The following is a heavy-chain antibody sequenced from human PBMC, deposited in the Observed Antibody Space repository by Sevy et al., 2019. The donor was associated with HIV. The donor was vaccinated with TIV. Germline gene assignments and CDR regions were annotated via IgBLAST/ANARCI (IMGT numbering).Heavy chain of an antibody. Sequence: GGSLRLSCIGSGFSFSYYGIHWVRQAPGKGLDWVALISHDGINEYYADSVKGLFTISRDNSKKTVYLEMNSLRNEDTAIYFCANAYSGSYSHSYLYALDVWGQGTTVTVSS. J-gene: IGHJ6*02. CDR2: ISHDGINE. D-gene: IGHD1-26*01. CDR1: GFSFSYYG. V-gene: IGHV3-30*18. CDR3: ANAYSGSYSHSYLYALDV.